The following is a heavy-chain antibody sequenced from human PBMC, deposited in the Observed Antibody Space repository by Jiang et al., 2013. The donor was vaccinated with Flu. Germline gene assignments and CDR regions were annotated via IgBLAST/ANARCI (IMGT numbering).Heavy chain of an antibody. J-gene: IGHJ6*02. Sequence: GSGLVKPSQTLSLTCTVSGGSISSGDYYWSWIRQPPGKGLEWIGYIYYSGSTYYNPSLKSRVTISVDTSKNQFSLKLSSVTAADTAVYYCARDGPAALYYYYGMDVWGQGPRVTVSS. CDR2: IYYSGST. CDR1: GGSISSGDYY. D-gene: IGHD2-2*01. CDR3: ARDGPAALYYYYGMDV. V-gene: IGHV4-30-4*01.